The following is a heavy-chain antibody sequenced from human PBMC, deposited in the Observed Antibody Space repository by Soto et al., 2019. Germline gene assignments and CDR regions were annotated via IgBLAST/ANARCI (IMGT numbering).Heavy chain of an antibody. CDR2: IWYDGSNK. J-gene: IGHJ4*02. CDR3: ARDGYCSGGSCYSVPVFDY. D-gene: IGHD2-15*01. Sequence: QVQLVESGGGVVQPGRSLRLSCAASGFTFSSYGMHWVRQAPGKGLEWVAVIWYDGSNKYYADSVKGRFTISRDNSKNTLCVQMNSLRAEDTAVYYCARDGYCSGGSCYSVPVFDYWGQGTLVTVSS. V-gene: IGHV3-33*01. CDR1: GFTFSSYG.